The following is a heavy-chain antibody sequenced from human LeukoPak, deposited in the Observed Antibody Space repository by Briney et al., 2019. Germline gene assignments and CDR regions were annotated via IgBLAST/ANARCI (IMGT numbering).Heavy chain of an antibody. J-gene: IGHJ4*02. D-gene: IGHD3-10*01. V-gene: IGHV4-39*07. CDR3: ARGARYGSGDY. CDR1: GGSISSSSYY. CDR2: INHSGST. Sequence: SETLSLTCTVSGGSISSSSYYWSWIRQPPGKGLEWIGEINHSGSTNYNPSLKSRVTISVDTSKNQFSLKLSSVTAADTAVYYCARGARYGSGDYWGQGTLVTVSS.